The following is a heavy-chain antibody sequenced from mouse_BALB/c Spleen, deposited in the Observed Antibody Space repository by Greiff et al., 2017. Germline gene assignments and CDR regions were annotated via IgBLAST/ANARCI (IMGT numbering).Heavy chain of an antibody. D-gene: IGHD2-3*01. Sequence: QVHVKQSGPELVKPGASVKMSCKASGYTFTDYVISWVKQRTGQGLEWIGEIYPGSGSTYYNEKFKGKATLTADKSSNTAYMQLSSLTSEDSAVYFCARLGWSGAYWGQGTLVTVSA. CDR2: IYPGSGST. CDR3: ARLGWSGAY. J-gene: IGHJ3*01. CDR1: GYTFTDYV. V-gene: IGHV1-77*01.